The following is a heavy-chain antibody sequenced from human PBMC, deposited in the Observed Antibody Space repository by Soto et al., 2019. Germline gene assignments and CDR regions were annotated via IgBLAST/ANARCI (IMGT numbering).Heavy chain of an antibody. D-gene: IGHD2-2*01. Sequence: GGSLRLSCAASGFTFSSYAMSWVRQAPGKGQEWVSAIGGSGGSTYYADSVKGRFTISRDNSKNTLYLQMNSLRAEETAVYYCVSTRCYFDYWGQGTLVTVSS. CDR2: IGGSGGST. CDR1: GFTFSSYA. J-gene: IGHJ4*02. CDR3: VSTRCYFDY. V-gene: IGHV3-23*01.